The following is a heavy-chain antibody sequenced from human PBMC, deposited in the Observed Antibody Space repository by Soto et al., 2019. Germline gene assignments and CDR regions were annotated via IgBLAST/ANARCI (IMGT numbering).Heavy chain of an antibody. J-gene: IGHJ4*02. CDR1: GGSISSYY. CDR2: IYYSGST. V-gene: IGHV4-59*01. Sequence: SETLSLTCTVSGGSISSYYLSWIRQPPGKGLEWIWYIYYSGSTNYIPSLKSRVTISVDTSKNQFSLKLSSVTAADTAVYYCARGRDTDYWGQGTLVTVSS. CDR3: ARGRDTDY.